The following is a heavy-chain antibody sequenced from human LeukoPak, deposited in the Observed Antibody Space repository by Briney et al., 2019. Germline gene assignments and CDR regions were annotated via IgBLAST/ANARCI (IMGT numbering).Heavy chain of an antibody. CDR3: ASNFLRGSGGTCYGMDV. V-gene: IGHV4-30-4*08. CDR2: IYYSGTT. D-gene: IGHD2-15*01. Sequence: PSETLSLTCTVSGGSISSGDSYWSWIRQPPGKGLEWIGYIYYSGTTYYNPSLKSRVTISVDTSKNQFSLKLSSVTAADTAVYYCASNFLRGSGGTCYGMDVWGQGTTVTVSS. CDR1: GGSISSGDSY. J-gene: IGHJ6*02.